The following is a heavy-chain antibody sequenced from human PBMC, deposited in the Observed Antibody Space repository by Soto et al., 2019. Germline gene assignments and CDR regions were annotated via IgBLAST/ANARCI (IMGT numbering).Heavy chain of an antibody. CDR1: GFTFSSYA. J-gene: IGHJ5*02. D-gene: IGHD2-15*01. Sequence: EVQLLESGGGLVQPGGSLRLSCAASGFTFSSYAMSWVRQAPWKGLEWVSAISGSGGSTYYADSVKGRFTISRDNSKNTLYLQMNSLRAEDTAVYYCAKDALVVVVAAYNWFDPWGQGTLVTVSS. CDR3: AKDALVVVVAAYNWFDP. V-gene: IGHV3-23*01. CDR2: ISGSGGST.